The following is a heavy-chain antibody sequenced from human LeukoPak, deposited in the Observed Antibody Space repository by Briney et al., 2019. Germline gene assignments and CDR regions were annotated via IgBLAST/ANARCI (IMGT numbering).Heavy chain of an antibody. CDR3: ARYGLGDTFEI. CDR2: IKQDASET. V-gene: IGHV3-7*01. D-gene: IGHD4-17*01. J-gene: IGHJ3*02. Sequence: GGSLRLSCAASGFTFSSYWMSWVRQAPGKGLEWMASIKQDASETRYVDSVKGRFTILRDNTETSLFLHMNSLRAEDTAVYYCARYGLGDTFEIWGHGTVVTVSS. CDR1: GFTFSSYW.